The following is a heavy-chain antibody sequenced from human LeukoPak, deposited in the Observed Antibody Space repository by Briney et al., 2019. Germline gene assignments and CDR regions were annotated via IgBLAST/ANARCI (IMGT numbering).Heavy chain of an antibody. CDR1: GGSFSGYY. D-gene: IGHD2-15*01. J-gene: IGHJ4*02. CDR2: INHSGST. Sequence: PSETLSLTCAVYGGSFSGYYWSWIRQPPGEGLEWIGEINHSGSTNYNPSLKSRVTISVDTSKNQFSLKLSSVTAADTAVYYCATGYCSGGSCYLPFDYWGQGTLVTVSS. CDR3: ATGYCSGGSCYLPFDY. V-gene: IGHV4-34*01.